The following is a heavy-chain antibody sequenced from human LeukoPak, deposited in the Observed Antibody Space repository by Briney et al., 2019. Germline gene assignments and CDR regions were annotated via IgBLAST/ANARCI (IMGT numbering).Heavy chain of an antibody. V-gene: IGHV3-30*01. CDR1: GFTFSSYA. Sequence: PGGSLRLSCAASGFTFSSYAMHWVRQAPGKGLEWVAVISYDGSNKYYADSVKGRFTISRDNSKNTLYLQMNSLRAEDTAVYYCAREVFSLGRAPDYWGQGTLVTVSS. D-gene: IGHD3-9*01. CDR2: ISYDGSNK. CDR3: AREVFSLGRAPDY. J-gene: IGHJ4*02.